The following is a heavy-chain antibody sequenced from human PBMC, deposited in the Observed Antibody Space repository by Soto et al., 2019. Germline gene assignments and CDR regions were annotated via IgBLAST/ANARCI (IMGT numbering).Heavy chain of an antibody. CDR2: INRDSTVI. J-gene: IGHJ4*02. D-gene: IGHD3-16*01. CDR3: LNGDYY. CDR1: GFSFRTHS. Sequence: EEQLVESGGGLFQPGGSLRPSFAASGFSFRTHSMNWVRQTPGKGLEWVSSINRDSTVIKYADSVKGRFTISRDNARNSLSLQMNSLRAEDTAVYYCLNGDYYVGPGTLVTVSS. V-gene: IGHV3-48*01.